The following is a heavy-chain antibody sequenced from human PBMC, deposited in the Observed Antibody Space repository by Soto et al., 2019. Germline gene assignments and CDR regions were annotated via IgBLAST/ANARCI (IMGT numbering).Heavy chain of an antibody. Sequence: SLRLSCAASGFTFSSYAMHWVRQAPGKGLEWVAVISYDGSNKYYADSVKGRFTISRDNSKNTLYLQMNSLRAEDTAVYYCARDRATVTDAFDIWGQGTMVTVSS. D-gene: IGHD4-17*01. CDR3: ARDRATVTDAFDI. J-gene: IGHJ3*02. CDR1: GFTFSSYA. V-gene: IGHV3-30-3*01. CDR2: ISYDGSNK.